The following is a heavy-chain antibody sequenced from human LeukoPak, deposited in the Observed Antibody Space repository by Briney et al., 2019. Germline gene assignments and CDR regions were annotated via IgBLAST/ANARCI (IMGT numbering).Heavy chain of an antibody. CDR1: GFIFSDYY. J-gene: IGHJ4*02. CDR2: ISSSDETI. Sequence: PGGSLSLSCPASGFIFSDYYMSWLRQAPGKGLEGVSSISSSDETIHYADSVKGRFTISRDNTKNSLSLQMNSLTADDTAVYYCAREARRSASWPGVLRYWGQGILVTVSS. CDR3: AREARRSASWPGVLRY. V-gene: IGHV3-11*01. D-gene: IGHD2-2*01.